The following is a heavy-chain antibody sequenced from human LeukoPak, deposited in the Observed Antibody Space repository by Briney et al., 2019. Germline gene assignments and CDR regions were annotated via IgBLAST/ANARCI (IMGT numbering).Heavy chain of an antibody. V-gene: IGHV1-8*01. CDR2: MNPNSGDT. CDR3: ATSNDYLSAFDI. J-gene: IGHJ3*02. Sequence: GASVKVSCKASGYTFTSSDINWVRQATGQGLEWLGWMNPNSGDTGYAQKFQGRVTMTRGTSISTAYMDLSSLRSEDTAVYYCATSNDYLSAFDIWGQGTMVTVSS. CDR1: GYTFTSSD. D-gene: IGHD2/OR15-2a*01.